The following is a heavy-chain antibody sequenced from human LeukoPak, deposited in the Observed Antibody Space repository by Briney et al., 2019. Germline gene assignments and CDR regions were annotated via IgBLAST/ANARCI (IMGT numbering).Heavy chain of an antibody. J-gene: IGHJ4*02. CDR3: ARENGYKVFDY. V-gene: IGHV3-53*01. CDR2: IYSGGYI. D-gene: IGHD5-24*01. Sequence: GGSLRLSCAASGFTVSSSYMIWVRQAPGKGLEWVSVIYSGGYIYYADSVKGRFTISRDHSKNTLYLQMDSLRAEDTAVYYCARENGYKVFDYWGQGTLVTVSS. CDR1: GFTVSSSY.